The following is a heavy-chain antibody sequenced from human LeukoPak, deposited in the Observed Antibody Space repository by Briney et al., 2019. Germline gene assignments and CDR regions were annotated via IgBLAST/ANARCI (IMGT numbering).Heavy chain of an antibody. CDR2: ISSSSSYI. V-gene: IGHV3-21*01. CDR3: ARFGGYMVRGVAFDY. J-gene: IGHJ4*02. D-gene: IGHD3-10*01. CDR1: GFTFSSYS. Sequence: GGSLRLSCAASGFTFSSYSMNWARQAPGKGLEWVSSISSSSSYIYYADSVKGRFTISRDNAKNSLYLQMNSLRAEDTAVYYCARFGGYMVRGVAFDYWGQGTLVTVSS.